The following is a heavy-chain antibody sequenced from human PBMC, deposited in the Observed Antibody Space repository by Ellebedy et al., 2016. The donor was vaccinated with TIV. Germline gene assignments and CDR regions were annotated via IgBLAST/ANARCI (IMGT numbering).Heavy chain of an antibody. V-gene: IGHV3-72*01. CDR3: TAGAQGSGSHDH. D-gene: IGHD2-15*01. CDR1: GVTFSDGV. J-gene: IGHJ4*02. Sequence: GESLKISCAASGVTFSDGVMDWVRQAPGKGLEWVGRVRQKVRSYTTEYAASVKGRFTISRDDSKNSLYLEMNSLKTEDTALYYCTAGAQGSGSHDHWGQGTLVTVSS. CDR2: VRQKVRSYTT.